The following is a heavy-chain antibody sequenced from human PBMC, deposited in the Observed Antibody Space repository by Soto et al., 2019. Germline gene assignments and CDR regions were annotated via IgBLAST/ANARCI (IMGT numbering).Heavy chain of an antibody. CDR2: TRQDGGQS. CDR3: VRDGSTGGHGDS. CDR1: GFTLSSYW. J-gene: IGHJ4*02. V-gene: IGHV3-7*01. Sequence: EVQLVESGGGLVQPGGSLRLSCEASGFTLSSYWMSWIRQAPGKGLEWVANTRQDGGQSYLVDSVQGRFTIARDNAKNAVYQQLNSLRAEDTAVDYCVRDGSTGGHGDSWGQGTLVT. D-gene: IGHD1-1*01.